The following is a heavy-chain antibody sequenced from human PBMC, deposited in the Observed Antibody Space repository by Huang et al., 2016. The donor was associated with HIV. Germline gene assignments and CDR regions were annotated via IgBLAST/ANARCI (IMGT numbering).Heavy chain of an antibody. V-gene: IGHV3-30*18. CDR1: GFIFSNFG. CDR3: AKESRWFSDFDQ. CDR2: MSDDGRSD. Sequence: QVQLVESGGGVVQPGTSLRLSCAASGFIFSNFGMHWVRQAPGKGLEWVAVMSDDGRSDRYSDSVKGRFTISRDNDKNTLSLEMNRLRHDDTAVYYCAKESRWFSDFDQWGQGTLVTVSS. D-gene: IGHD2-15*01. J-gene: IGHJ5*02.